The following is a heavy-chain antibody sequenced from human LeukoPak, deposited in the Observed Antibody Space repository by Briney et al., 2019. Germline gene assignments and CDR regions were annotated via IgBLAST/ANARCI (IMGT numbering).Heavy chain of an antibody. J-gene: IGHJ3*02. CDR1: GFTFSSYG. D-gene: IGHD6-13*01. Sequence: PGGSLRLSCAASGFTFSSYGMHWVRQAPGKGLEWVSYISTSGVYTNFADSVKGRFTISRDDAKNSLYLQMNSLIAEDTAMYYCARNRISAAGCVFDIWGQGTMVTVSS. V-gene: IGHV3-21*05. CDR3: ARNRISAAGCVFDI. CDR2: ISTSGVYT.